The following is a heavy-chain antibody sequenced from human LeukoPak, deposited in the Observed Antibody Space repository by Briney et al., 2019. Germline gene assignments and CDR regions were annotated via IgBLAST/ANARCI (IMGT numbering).Heavy chain of an antibody. J-gene: IGHJ4*02. D-gene: IGHD3-9*01. Sequence: ASVKVSCKASGYTFTSYGISWVRQAPGQGLEWMGWISAYNGNTNYAQKLQGRVTMTTDTSTSTAYMELRSLRSDDTAVYYCATAHYDILTGYYMPLDYWGQGTLVTVSS. V-gene: IGHV1-18*01. CDR3: ATAHYDILTGYYMPLDY. CDR1: GYTFTSYG. CDR2: ISAYNGNT.